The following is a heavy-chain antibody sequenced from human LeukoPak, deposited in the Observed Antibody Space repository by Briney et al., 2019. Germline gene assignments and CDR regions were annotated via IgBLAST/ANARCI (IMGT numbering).Heavy chain of an antibody. CDR3: ARRGSHDWYFDL. CDR2: IFHTGIT. Sequence: PSETLSLTCTVSGYLISSGYYWGWNRQSPGKGLEWIGSIFHTGITYYNPSLKSRVTMSVDTSKNQLSLKLSSVTAPDTAVYYCARRGSHDWYFDLWGRGTLVTVSS. CDR1: GYLISSGYY. D-gene: IGHD3-10*01. J-gene: IGHJ2*01. V-gene: IGHV4-38-2*02.